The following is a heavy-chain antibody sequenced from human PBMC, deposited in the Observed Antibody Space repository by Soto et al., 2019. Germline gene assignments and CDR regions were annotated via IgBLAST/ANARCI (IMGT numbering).Heavy chain of an antibody. D-gene: IGHD3-10*01. J-gene: IGHJ4*02. CDR1: GFSLSTSGVG. CDR2: ISWDDDK. CDR3: AHPRVGSGFGKWYYIDY. V-gene: IGHV2-5*02. Sequence: QITLKESGPTLVKPTQTLTLTCTFSGFSLSTSGVGVGWIRQPPGKALEWLALISWDDDKRYSPSLKSRLTITQXTSKNQVVLTMTNMDPVDTATYYCAHPRVGSGFGKWYYIDYWGQGTLVTVSS.